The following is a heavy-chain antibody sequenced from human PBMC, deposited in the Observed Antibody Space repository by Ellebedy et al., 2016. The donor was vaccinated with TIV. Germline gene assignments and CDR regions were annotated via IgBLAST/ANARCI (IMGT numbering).Heavy chain of an antibody. J-gene: IGHJ5*02. CDR1: GSTFTGHW. CDR3: VRLTGADTAMIRSWFDP. D-gene: IGHD5-18*01. CDR2: IYPAASRT. Sequence: GESLKISXMASGSTFTGHWIGWVRQMPGKGLEWMGIIYPAASRTRYSPSFKGQVTMSADKSINTAYLQWSSLKASDTAMYYCVRLTGADTAMIRSWFDPWGQGTLVTVSS. V-gene: IGHV5-51*01.